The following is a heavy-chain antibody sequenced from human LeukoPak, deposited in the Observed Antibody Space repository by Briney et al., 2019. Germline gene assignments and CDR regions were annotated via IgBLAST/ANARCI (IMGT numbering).Heavy chain of an antibody. CDR3: ARVVTIFGVVIMDGNWFDP. D-gene: IGHD3-3*01. V-gene: IGHV4-59*01. J-gene: IGHJ5*02. CDR1: GGSFSDYY. Sequence: PSETLSLTCAVYGGSFSDYYWSWIRQPPGKGLEWIGYIYYSGSTNYNPSLKSRVTISVDTSKNQFSLKLSSVTAADTAVYYCARVVTIFGVVIMDGNWFDPWGQGTLVTVSS. CDR2: IYYSGST.